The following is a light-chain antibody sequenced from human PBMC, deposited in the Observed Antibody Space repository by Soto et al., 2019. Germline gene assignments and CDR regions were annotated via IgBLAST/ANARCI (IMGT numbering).Light chain of an antibody. CDR1: QTIHTY. CDR2: AAS. Sequence: DIRMPQSPTSRPASVGDRVILTCRASQTIHTYLSWYQQKPGKVPKXLIYAASSLQSGVPSRFSGSGSGTECTLTISSLQPDDFATYYCQHIDTFRLTFGGGTKVDIK. CDR3: QHIDTFRLT. J-gene: IGKJ4*01. V-gene: IGKV1-39*01.